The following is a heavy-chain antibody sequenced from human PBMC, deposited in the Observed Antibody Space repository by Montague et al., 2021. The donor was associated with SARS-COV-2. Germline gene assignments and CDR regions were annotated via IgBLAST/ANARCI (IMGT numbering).Heavy chain of an antibody. CDR3: ARHSSRDTIFGVVIIPDAFDI. D-gene: IGHD3-3*01. CDR1: GSSISSSSYY. J-gene: IGHJ3*02. V-gene: IGHV4-39*01. CDR2: IYCSGST. Sequence: SETLSLTCAVSGSSISSSSYYWGWIRQPPGKGLEWIGSIYCSGSTYYNPSLKSRAAISVDTSKNQFSLKLSSVTAADTAVYYCARHSSRDTIFGVVIIPDAFDIWGQGTMVTVSS.